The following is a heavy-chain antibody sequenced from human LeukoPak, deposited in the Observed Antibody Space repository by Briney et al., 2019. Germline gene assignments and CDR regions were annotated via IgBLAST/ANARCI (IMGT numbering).Heavy chain of an antibody. Sequence: GGSLRLSCAASGFTVSSNYMSWVRQAPGKGLEWVSVIYSGGSTYYADSVKGRFTISRDNSKNTLYLQMNSLRAEDTAVYYCAREGGIAVAGTKSLIDSWGQGTLVTVSS. D-gene: IGHD6-19*01. V-gene: IGHV3-53*01. CDR1: GFTVSSNY. CDR2: IYSGGST. CDR3: AREGGIAVAGTKSLIDS. J-gene: IGHJ4*02.